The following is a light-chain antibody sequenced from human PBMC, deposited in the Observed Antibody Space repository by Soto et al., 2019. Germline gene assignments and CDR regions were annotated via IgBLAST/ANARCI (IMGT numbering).Light chain of an antibody. J-gene: IGKJ4*01. CDR2: AAS. CDR3: QQSYSGPLT. Sequence: VIWMTQSPSLLSASTGDRVTISCRMSQGISSYLAWYQQKPGKAAKVLIYAASSLQSGVPSRFSGIGSGTDLTISISSLQPEDFATYDCQQSYSGPLTFGGGTKVDIK. CDR1: QGISSY. V-gene: IGKV1D-8*03.